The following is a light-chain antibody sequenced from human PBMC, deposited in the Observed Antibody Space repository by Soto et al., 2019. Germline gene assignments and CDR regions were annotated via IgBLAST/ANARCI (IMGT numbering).Light chain of an antibody. Sequence: EIVLTQSPATLSLSPGERATLSCRASQSISSYLAWYQQKPGQAPRLLVYDASNRAPGIPARFSGSGSGTDFTRTISSLEPEDFAVYYCQHRSNWPLFGPGTKVDIK. V-gene: IGKV3-11*01. CDR1: QSISSY. J-gene: IGKJ3*01. CDR3: QHRSNWPL. CDR2: DAS.